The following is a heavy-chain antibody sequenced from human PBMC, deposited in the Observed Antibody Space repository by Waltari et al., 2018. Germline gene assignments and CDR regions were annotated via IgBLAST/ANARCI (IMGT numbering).Heavy chain of an antibody. V-gene: IGHV3-53*02. CDR1: GFTVSSNY. Sequence: EVQLVETGGGLIQPGGSLRLSCAASGFTVSSNYMSWVRQAPGKGVEVVSVIYGGGSTYYADSLKGRFTISRDNSKNTLYLQMNSLRAEDTAVYYCAREGRRAEYFQHWGQGTLVTVSS. CDR2: IYGGGST. D-gene: IGHD3-10*01. J-gene: IGHJ1*01. CDR3: AREGRRAEYFQH.